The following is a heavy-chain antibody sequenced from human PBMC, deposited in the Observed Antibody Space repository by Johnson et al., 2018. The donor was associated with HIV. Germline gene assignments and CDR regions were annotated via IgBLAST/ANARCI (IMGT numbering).Heavy chain of an antibody. V-gene: IGHV3-30*03. CDR2: ISYDGSNK. D-gene: IGHD3-10*01. Sequence: QEQLVESGGGLVQPGGSLRLSCAASGFTFSDYYMSWIRQAPGKGLEWVAVISYDGSNKYYADSVKGRFTISRDNSKNTLYLQMNSLRAEDTAVYYCASTGSGSDDAFDIWGQGTMVTVSS. J-gene: IGHJ3*02. CDR1: GFTFSDYY. CDR3: ASTGSGSDDAFDI.